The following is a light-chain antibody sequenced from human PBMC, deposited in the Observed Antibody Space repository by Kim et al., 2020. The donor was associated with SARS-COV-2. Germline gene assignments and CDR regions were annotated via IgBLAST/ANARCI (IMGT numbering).Light chain of an antibody. CDR2: QDT. CDR1: RLGDKN. J-gene: IGLJ2*01. V-gene: IGLV3-1*01. Sequence: SGPPEQTPLIPGPGERLGDKNACWYQQKPGQPPVLVIYQDTNRPSGIPDRFSGSNSGNTATLIISGTQAMDEADYYCQAWDSSTVFGGGTQLTVL. CDR3: QAWDSSTV.